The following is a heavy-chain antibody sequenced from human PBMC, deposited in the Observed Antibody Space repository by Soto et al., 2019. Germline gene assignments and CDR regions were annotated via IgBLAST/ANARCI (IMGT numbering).Heavy chain of an antibody. CDR1: GFTVSNIY. J-gene: IGHJ4*02. V-gene: IGHV3-53*01. Sequence: EVQLVESGGDLIQPGGSLRLSCAASGFTVSNIYMSWVRQAPGKGLEWVSVIYSGGDTFYADSVKGRFTISRDNSKNTLYLRMNSLRSEDTAVYYCTRDPWDYWGQGTLVTVSS. CDR2: IYSGGDT. CDR3: TRDPWDY.